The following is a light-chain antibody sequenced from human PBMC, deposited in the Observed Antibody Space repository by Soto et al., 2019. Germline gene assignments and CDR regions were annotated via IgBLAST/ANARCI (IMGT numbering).Light chain of an antibody. J-gene: IGKJ5*01. CDR1: QTVSSSY. CDR3: QQYASSPIT. Sequence: EIVVTQSPATLSVSPGERSTLSCGASQTVSSSYLAWYRQKPGLAPTLLIYDASSRAAGIPDRFSGSGSETDFTLIISRVEPEDFAVYYCQQYASSPITFGQGTRLEIK. V-gene: IGKV3D-20*01. CDR2: DAS.